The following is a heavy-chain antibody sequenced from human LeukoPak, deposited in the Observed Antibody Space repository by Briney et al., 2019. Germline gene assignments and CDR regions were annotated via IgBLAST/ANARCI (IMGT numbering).Heavy chain of an antibody. CDR3: ARASLRYDSSGHEAFDI. CDR2: ISYDGSNK. Sequence: PGGSLRLSCAASGFTFSSYAMHWVRQAPGKGLEWVAVISYDGSNKYYADSVKGRFTISRDNSKNTLYLQMNSLRAEDTAVYYCARASLRYDSSGHEAFDIWGQGTMVTVSS. CDR1: GFTFSSYA. V-gene: IGHV3-30-3*01. J-gene: IGHJ3*02. D-gene: IGHD3-22*01.